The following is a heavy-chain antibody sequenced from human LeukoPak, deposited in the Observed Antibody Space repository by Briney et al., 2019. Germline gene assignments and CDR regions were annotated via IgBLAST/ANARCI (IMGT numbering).Heavy chain of an antibody. V-gene: IGHV4-59*01. CDR2: IYYSGST. J-gene: IGHJ4*02. Sequence: SETLSLTCAVYGGSFSGYYWSWIRQPPGKGLEWIGYIYYSGSTNYNPSLKSRVTISVDTSKNQFSLKLSSVTAADTAVYYCARGVVIAPQTFDYWGQGTLVTVSS. CDR3: ARGVVIAPQTFDY. CDR1: GGSFSGYY. D-gene: IGHD2-21*01.